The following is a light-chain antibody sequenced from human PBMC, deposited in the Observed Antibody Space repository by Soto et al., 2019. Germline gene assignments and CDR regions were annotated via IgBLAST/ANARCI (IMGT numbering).Light chain of an antibody. V-gene: IGLV1-40*01. CDR3: QSYDSSLSGSV. CDR2: GNS. J-gene: IGLJ3*02. Sequence: QSVLTQPPSVSGAPGQRVTISCTGSSSNIGAGYDVHWYQHLPGTAPKLLIYGNSNRPSGAPDRFSGSKSGTSASLAITGLQAEDEADYYCQSYDSSLSGSVFGGGTKLTVL. CDR1: SSNIGAGYD.